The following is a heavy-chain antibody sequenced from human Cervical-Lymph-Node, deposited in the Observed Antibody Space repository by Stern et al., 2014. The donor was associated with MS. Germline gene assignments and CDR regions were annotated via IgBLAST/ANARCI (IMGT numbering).Heavy chain of an antibody. J-gene: IGHJ5*02. V-gene: IGHV7-4-1*02. D-gene: IGHD3-3*01. CDR1: GYNFNKYL. CDR2: INTNSGTP. CDR3: ARDMSDFWSDYGHNWFDP. Sequence: QVQLEQSGSELKKPGASVNVSCKASGYNFNKYLINWVRQAPGQGLEWMGWINTNSGTPTYARVFAGRFVFSLDTSVNTTYLQISRLKTEDSAVYYCARDMSDFWSDYGHNWFDPWGQGTLVIVSS.